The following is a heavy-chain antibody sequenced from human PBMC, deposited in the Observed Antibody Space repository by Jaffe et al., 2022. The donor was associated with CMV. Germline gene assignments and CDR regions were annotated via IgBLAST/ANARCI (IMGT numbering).Heavy chain of an antibody. J-gene: IGHJ2*01. V-gene: IGHV3-23*01. CDR1: GFTFSTYD. D-gene: IGHD6-19*01. CDR3: ARRRMAANPWYLDL. Sequence: EVQLLESGGGLVQPGGSLRLSCAASGFTFSTYDMSWVRQAPGKGLEWVSGISGSGGSTYYADSVRGRFTISRDNSQNTLYLQMNSLRAEDTAVYYCARRRMAANPWYLDLWGRDTLVTVSS. CDR2: ISGSGGST.